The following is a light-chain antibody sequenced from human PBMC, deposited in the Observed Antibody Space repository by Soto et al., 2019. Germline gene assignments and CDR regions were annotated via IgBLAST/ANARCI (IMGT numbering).Light chain of an antibody. V-gene: IGKV1-33*01. Sequence: DLQMTQSPSSLSASVGARLPITGQASQNIHNYLNWYQQKPGRAPKLLIYDASNLEAGVPSRFRGSGSGTDFTFTISRLQPEDIATYYCKQYENLPTFGKGTRLEIK. J-gene: IGKJ5*01. CDR1: QNIHNY. CDR3: KQYENLPT. CDR2: DAS.